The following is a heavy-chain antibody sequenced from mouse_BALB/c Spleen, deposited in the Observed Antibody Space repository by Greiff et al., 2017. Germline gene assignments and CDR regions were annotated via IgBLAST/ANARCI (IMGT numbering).Heavy chain of an antibody. CDR3: ARGGLGYFDY. CDR2: ISSGSSTI. J-gene: IGHJ2*01. Sequence: DVMLVESGGGLVQPGGSRKLSCAASGFTFSSFGMHWVRQAPEKGLEWVAYISSGSSTIYYADTVKGRFTISRDNPKNTLFLQMTSLRSEDTAMYYCARGGLGYFDYWGQGTTLTVSS. CDR1: GFTFSSFG. V-gene: IGHV5-17*02. D-gene: IGHD3-3*01.